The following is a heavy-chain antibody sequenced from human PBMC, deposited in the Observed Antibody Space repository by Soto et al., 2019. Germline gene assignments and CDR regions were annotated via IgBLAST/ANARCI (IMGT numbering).Heavy chain of an antibody. CDR3: AHQLYCSSTSCYDPTFDY. D-gene: IGHD2-2*01. Sequence: TLVNPTQTLTLTCTFSGFSLSTSGVGVGWIRQPPGKALEWLALIYWDDDKRYSPSLKSRLTITKDTSKNQVVLTMTNMDPVDTATYYCAHQLYCSSTSCYDPTFDYWGQGTLVTVSS. V-gene: IGHV2-5*02. J-gene: IGHJ4*02. CDR1: GFSLSTSGVG. CDR2: IYWDDDK.